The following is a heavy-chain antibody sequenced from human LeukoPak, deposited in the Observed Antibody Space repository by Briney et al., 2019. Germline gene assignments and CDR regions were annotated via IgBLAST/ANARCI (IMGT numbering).Heavy chain of an antibody. CDR1: GFTFSSYA. V-gene: IGHV3-23*01. J-gene: IGHJ5*02. D-gene: IGHD3-16*01. Sequence: AGGSLRLSCAASGFTFSSYAMSWVRQAPGKGPEWVSAISGSGGSTYYADSLGGRFTISRDNSKDMLYLQMNSLKVEDTATYYCGKEGGAWGQGTKVTVSS. CDR3: GKEGGA. CDR2: ISGSGGST.